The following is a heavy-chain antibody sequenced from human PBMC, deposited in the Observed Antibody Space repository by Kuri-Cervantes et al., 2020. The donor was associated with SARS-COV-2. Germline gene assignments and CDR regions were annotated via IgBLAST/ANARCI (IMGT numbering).Heavy chain of an antibody. V-gene: IGHV3-9*03. D-gene: IGHD2-2*01. Sequence: SLKISCAASGFTFSSYWMSWVRQAPGKGLEWVSGISWNSGSIGYADSVKGRFTISRDNAKNSLYLQMNSLRAEDVALYYCAKDGIVVVPAAKEGYYYYYMDVWGKGTTVTVSS. CDR1: GFTFSSYW. CDR2: ISWNSGSI. CDR3: AKDGIVVVPAAKEGYYYYYMDV. J-gene: IGHJ6*03.